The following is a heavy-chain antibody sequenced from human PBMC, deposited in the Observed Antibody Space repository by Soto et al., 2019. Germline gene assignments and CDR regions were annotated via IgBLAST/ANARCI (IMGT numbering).Heavy chain of an antibody. Sequence: ASVKVSSKPSEAPFSSYPIGWVRKAPDQGLDWMGRIIPILGIETSPQRLQGRVTMTADTSTSTAYMELRGLRSDDTAVYYCARVRQLVGYFYYYMDVWGKGTTVTVSS. J-gene: IGHJ6*03. D-gene: IGHD6-6*01. CDR2: IIPILGIE. V-gene: IGHV1-69*04. CDR3: ARVRQLVGYFYYYMDV. CDR1: EAPFSSYP.